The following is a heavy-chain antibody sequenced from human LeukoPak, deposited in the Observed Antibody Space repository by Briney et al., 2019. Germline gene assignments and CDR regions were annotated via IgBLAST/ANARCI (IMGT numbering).Heavy chain of an antibody. J-gene: IGHJ4*02. D-gene: IGHD5-18*01. V-gene: IGHV3-33*06. Sequence: GGSLRLSCAASGFTFSSYGMHWVRQAPGKWLEWVAVIWYDGSNKYYADSVKGRFTISRDNSKNTLYLQMNSLRAEDTAVYYCAKDAPPYGYRGLDYWGQGTLVTVSS. CDR3: AKDAPPYGYRGLDY. CDR1: GFTFSSYG. CDR2: IWYDGSNK.